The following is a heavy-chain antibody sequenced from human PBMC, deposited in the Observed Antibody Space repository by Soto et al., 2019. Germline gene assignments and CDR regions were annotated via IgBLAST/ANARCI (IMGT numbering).Heavy chain of an antibody. CDR1: GFTFSGYG. J-gene: IGHJ6*02. CDR2: IWYDGSNK. D-gene: IGHD4-17*01. Sequence: GGSLRRCCAASGFTFSGYGMHWVRQAPGKVLELVAVIWYDGSNKYYAYSVKGRFTISRDNSKNTLYLQMNSLRAEDTAVYYCAKDFAHTVHPRYQYFYGVKVWGQGTTVTVSS. V-gene: IGHV3-33*06. CDR3: AKDFAHTVHPRYQYFYGVKV.